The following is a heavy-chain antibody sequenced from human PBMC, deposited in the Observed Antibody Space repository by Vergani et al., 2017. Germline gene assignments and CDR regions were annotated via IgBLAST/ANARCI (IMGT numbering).Heavy chain of an antibody. V-gene: IGHV3-21*01. CDR2: ISSSSKYI. Sequence: EVQLVESGGGLVKPGRSLRLSCAASGFTFSSYSMNWVRQAPGKGLEWVSSISSSSKYIYYADPVKGRFTISRDNAKNSLYLQMNSLRAEDTAVYYCARDYLVGYCSGGSCYSAWFDPWGQGTLVTVSS. CDR3: ARDYLVGYCSGGSCYSAWFDP. D-gene: IGHD2-15*01. J-gene: IGHJ5*02. CDR1: GFTFSSYS.